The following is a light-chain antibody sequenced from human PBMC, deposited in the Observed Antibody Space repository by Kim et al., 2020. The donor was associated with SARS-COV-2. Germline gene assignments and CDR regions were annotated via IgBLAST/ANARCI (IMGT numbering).Light chain of an antibody. Sequence: EIVLTQSPGTLSLSPGERATLSCRASQSVSSSYLAWYQQKPGQAPRLLIYGASSRATGIPDRFSDSGSGTDFTLTISRLEPEDFAVYYCQQYGSFPITFGQGTRLEIK. CDR2: GAS. J-gene: IGKJ5*01. CDR3: QQYGSFPIT. CDR1: QSVSSSY. V-gene: IGKV3-20*01.